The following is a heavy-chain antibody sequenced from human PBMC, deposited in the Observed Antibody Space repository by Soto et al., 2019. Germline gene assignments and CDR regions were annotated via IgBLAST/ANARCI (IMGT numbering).Heavy chain of an antibody. V-gene: IGHV3-23*01. D-gene: IGHD3-22*01. CDR3: AKDGWKNYYDTSGYRYGMDV. J-gene: IGHJ6*02. Sequence: PRLSCAASGFTFSSYAMSWVRQAPGKGLEWVSAISNSGGATYYADSVKGRFTISRDSSKKTLYLRMNSLRAEDTAVYFCAKDGWKNYYDTSGYRYGMDVWGQGTTVTVSS. CDR2: ISNSGGAT. CDR1: GFTFSSYA.